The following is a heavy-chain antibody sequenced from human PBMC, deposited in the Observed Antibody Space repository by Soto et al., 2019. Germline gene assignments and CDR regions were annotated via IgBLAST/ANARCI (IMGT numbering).Heavy chain of an antibody. CDR1: GFTFSSYA. CDR3: AKLVVPAAMAGDAFDI. D-gene: IGHD2-2*01. Sequence: PGGSLRLTCAASGFTFSSYAMSWVRQAPGKGLEWVSAISGSGGSTYYADSVKGRFTISRDNSKNTLYLQMNSLRAEDTAVYYCAKLVVPAAMAGDAFDIWGQGTMVTVSS. CDR2: ISGSGGST. V-gene: IGHV3-23*01. J-gene: IGHJ3*02.